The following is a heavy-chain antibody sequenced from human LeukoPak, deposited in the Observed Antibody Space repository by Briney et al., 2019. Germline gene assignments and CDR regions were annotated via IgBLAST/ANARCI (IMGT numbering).Heavy chain of an antibody. CDR3: ARGRGTGGSNRDFHFYYYMDV. J-gene: IGHJ6*03. D-gene: IGHD6-13*01. Sequence: GASVKVSCKASGYTFTSYGISWVRQAPGQGLEWMGWISAYNGNTNYAQKLQGRVTITRDTSAGTAYMELTSLRSEDMAVYYCARGRGTGGSNRDFHFYYYMDVWGNGTTVIVSS. CDR1: GYTFTSYG. CDR2: ISAYNGNT. V-gene: IGHV1-18*03.